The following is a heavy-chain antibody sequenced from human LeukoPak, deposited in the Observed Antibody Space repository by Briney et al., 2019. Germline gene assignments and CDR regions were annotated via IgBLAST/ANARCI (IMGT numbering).Heavy chain of an antibody. J-gene: IGHJ4*02. CDR3: AKLHYDFWSGYSPLDY. Sequence: GRSLRLSCAASGFTFSSYGMHWVRQAPGKGLEWVAVISYDGSNKYYADSVKGRFTISRGNSKNTLYLQMNSLRAEDTAVYYCAKLHYDFWSGYSPLDYWGQGTLVTVSS. CDR1: GFTFSSYG. D-gene: IGHD3-3*01. CDR2: ISYDGSNK. V-gene: IGHV3-30*18.